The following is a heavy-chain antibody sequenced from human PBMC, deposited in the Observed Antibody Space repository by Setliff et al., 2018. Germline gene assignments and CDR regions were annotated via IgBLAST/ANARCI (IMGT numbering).Heavy chain of an antibody. Sequence: ETLSLTCTVSGYSISSGYIWGWIRQPPGKGLEWVGNIGHTGSINYNPSLKSRLTISRDTSKNQVSLKLNSVTATDTAVYYCARDGSSSWYAGMDWGQGTLVTVSS. CDR2: IGHTGSI. D-gene: IGHD6-13*01. CDR1: GYSISSGYI. J-gene: IGHJ4*02. CDR3: ARDGSSSWYAGMD. V-gene: IGHV4-38-2*02.